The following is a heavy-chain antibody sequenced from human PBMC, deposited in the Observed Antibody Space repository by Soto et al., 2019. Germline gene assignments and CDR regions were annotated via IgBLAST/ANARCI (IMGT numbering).Heavy chain of an antibody. J-gene: IGHJ5*01. V-gene: IGHV1-8*01. CDR3: ARMASFGSLNWFDP. CDR1: GYTFTNND. D-gene: IGHD5-18*01. Sequence: QVQLVQSGAELKKPGASVRVSCKASGYTFTNNDVTWVRQATGQGLEWMGWMNPGSGDTGYAQEFEGRVTMTRDISIATAYMELSSLRSEDTAIYYCARMASFGSLNWFDPWGQGTLVTVSS. CDR2: MNPGSGDT.